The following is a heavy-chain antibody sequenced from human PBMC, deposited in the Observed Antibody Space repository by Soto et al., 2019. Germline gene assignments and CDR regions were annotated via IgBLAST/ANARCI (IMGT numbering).Heavy chain of an antibody. V-gene: IGHV4-34*01. CDR3: ARGGNRYCFCCLDV. CDR2: INHRGSS. D-gene: IGHD2-15*01. Sequence: PSETLSLTCPVNGGSLSGYYWSWIRQSPGKGLVWIGEINHRGSSDYNPSLKSRVTLSIDASMNHVTLVFTSVSAAATAVYYCARGGNRYCFCCLDV. J-gene: IGHJ6*01. CDR1: GGSLSGYY.